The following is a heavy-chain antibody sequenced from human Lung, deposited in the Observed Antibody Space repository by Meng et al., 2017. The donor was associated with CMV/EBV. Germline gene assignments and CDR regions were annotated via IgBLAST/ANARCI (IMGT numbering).Heavy chain of an antibody. V-gene: IGHV1-18*01. CDR3: ARDPSNTSGRYAYFDY. D-gene: IGHD6-19*01. J-gene: IGHJ4*02. CDR1: GYTFTHHG. Sequence: PLVQAGAEVKKPGASVRVSCKASGYTFTHHGISWIRQAPGQGLEWMGWISCYNGDTNYAQKLQGRVTMTTDTSTNTAYMDLRSLRSDDTAVYYCARDPSNTSGRYAYFDYWGQGTLVTVSS. CDR2: ISCYNGDT.